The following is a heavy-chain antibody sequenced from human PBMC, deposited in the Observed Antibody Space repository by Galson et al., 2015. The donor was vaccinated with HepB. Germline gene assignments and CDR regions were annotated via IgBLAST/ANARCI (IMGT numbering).Heavy chain of an antibody. Sequence: SVKVSCKASGYTFTGYYMHWVRQAPGQGLEWMGWINPNSGDTNYAQKFQGWVTMTRDTSISTAYMELSRLRSDDTAVYYCARGRGAGTPADVWGQGTTVTVSS. J-gene: IGHJ6*02. CDR1: GYTFTGYY. CDR3: ARGRGAGTPADV. V-gene: IGHV1-2*04. D-gene: IGHD1-1*01. CDR2: INPNSGDT.